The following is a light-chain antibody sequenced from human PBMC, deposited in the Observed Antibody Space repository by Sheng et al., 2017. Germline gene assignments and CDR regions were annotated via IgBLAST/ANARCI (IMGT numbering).Light chain of an antibody. CDR2: KSS. J-gene: IGKJ2*01. V-gene: IGKV1-5*03. CDR1: QSISSW. CDR3: QHYTSYSDFT. Sequence: DIQMTQSPSTLSASVGDRVTITCRASQSISSWLAWYQQKPGKAPKLLIYKSSSLESGVPSRFSGSGSGTEFTLTITNLQPDDFAIYYCQHYTSYSDFTFGQGTRLDIK.